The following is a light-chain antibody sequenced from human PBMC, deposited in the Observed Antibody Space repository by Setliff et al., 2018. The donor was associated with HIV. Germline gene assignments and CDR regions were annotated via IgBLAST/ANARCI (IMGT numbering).Light chain of an antibody. Sequence: QSVLTQPASVSGSPGQSITISCTGTSRDVGSYNLVSWYQQHPGKAPKLMIYEGSKRPSGVSNRFSGSKSGNTASLTISGLQAEDEADYYCCSNTGSNTYVFGSGTKVTVL. J-gene: IGLJ1*01. CDR2: EGS. V-gene: IGLV2-23*01. CDR3: CSNTGSNTYV. CDR1: SRDVGSYNL.